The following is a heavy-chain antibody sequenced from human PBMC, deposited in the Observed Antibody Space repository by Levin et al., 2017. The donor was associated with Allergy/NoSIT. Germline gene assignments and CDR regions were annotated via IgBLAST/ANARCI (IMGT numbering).Heavy chain of an antibody. CDR1: GFTFSSYS. CDR3: ARVYYYDSSGQTGGY. D-gene: IGHD3-22*01. J-gene: IGHJ4*02. Sequence: GESLKISCAASGFTFSSYSMNWVRQAPGKGLEWVSSISSSSSYIYYADSVKGRFTISRDNAKNSLYLQMNSLRAEDTAVYYCARVYYYDSSGQTGGYWGQGTLVTVSS. V-gene: IGHV3-21*01. CDR2: ISSSSSYI.